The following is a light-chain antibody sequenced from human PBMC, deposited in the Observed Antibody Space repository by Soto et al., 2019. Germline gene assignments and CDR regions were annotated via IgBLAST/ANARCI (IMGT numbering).Light chain of an antibody. CDR2: GAS. CDR3: HRYGSIREGT. V-gene: IGKV3-20*01. Sequence: EVVLTQSPDTLSLSPGERATLSCRASQNFGSNFLAWYQQRPGQAPRLLIYGASSRATGVADRFSGSGSGTDFTLTISRLEPEDFAVYFCHRYGSIREGTFGQGTRLEIK. J-gene: IGKJ2*02. CDR1: QNFGSNF.